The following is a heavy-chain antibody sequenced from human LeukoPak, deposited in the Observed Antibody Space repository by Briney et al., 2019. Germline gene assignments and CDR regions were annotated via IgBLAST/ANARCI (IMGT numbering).Heavy chain of an antibody. CDR3: AREYSSFEY. V-gene: IGHV4-59*01. J-gene: IGHJ4*02. CDR2: IHYSGST. CDR1: GGSISTYY. Sequence: SETLSLTCTVSGGSISTYYWSWIRQPPEKGLEWIGYIHYSGSTDYNPSLRSRVTISVDTSKNQLSLKLTSVTAADTAVYYCAREYSSFEYWGQGTLVTVSS. D-gene: IGHD6-13*01.